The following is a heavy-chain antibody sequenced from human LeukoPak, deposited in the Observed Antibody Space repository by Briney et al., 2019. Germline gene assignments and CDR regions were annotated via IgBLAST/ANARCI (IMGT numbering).Heavy chain of an antibody. V-gene: IGHV4-39*01. CDR3: ASLKTVPAATTYYYYGMDV. D-gene: IGHD2-2*01. J-gene: IGHJ6*02. CDR1: GFTFSSYA. Sequence: GSLRLSCAASGFTFSSYAMSWIRQPPGKGLEWIGSIYYSGSTYYNPSLKSRVTISVDTSKNQFSLKLSSVTAADTAVYYCASLKTVPAATTYYYYGMDVWGQGTTVTVSS. CDR2: IYYSGST.